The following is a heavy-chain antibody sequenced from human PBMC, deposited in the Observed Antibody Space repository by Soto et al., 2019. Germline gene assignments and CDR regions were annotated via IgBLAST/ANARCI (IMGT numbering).Heavy chain of an antibody. CDR1: GFTFSSYE. CDR3: AREDKYYFDN. V-gene: IGHV3-48*03. J-gene: IGHJ4*02. CDR2: ISKSGSII. Sequence: GGSLRLSCGASGFTFSSYEFIWVRQAPGKGLGWISYISKSGSIIDYADSVKGRFTISRDNAKNSLYLQMNSLRAEDSAVYYCAREDKYYFDNWGQGTLVTVSS.